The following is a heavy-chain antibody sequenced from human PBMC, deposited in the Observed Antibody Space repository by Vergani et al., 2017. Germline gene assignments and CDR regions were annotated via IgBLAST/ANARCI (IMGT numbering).Heavy chain of an antibody. V-gene: IGHV4-59*11. D-gene: IGHD6-19*01. CDR1: FDSIRNLY. Sequence: QVQLQESGPGLVKSSDTLSLTCSVSFDSIRNLYCNWIRQPPGKGLEWIGSIHYSENTNYNPSLKTRVTISVDTSKNQFSLTLTSVTAADMAVYYCASDTHSGQRADRWGQGILVTVTS. J-gene: IGHJ5*02. CDR2: IHYSENT. CDR3: ASDTHSGQRADR.